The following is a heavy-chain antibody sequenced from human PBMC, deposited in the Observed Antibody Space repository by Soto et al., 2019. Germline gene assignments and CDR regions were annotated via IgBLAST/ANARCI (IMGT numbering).Heavy chain of an antibody. Sequence: ASVKVSCKASGYTFTSYAMHWVRQAPGLRLEWMGWINAGNGNTKYSQKFQGRVTITRDTSASTAYMELSSLRSEDTAVYYCARVATTVTTIPLNFDYWGQGTLVTVSS. CDR2: INAGNGNT. J-gene: IGHJ4*02. V-gene: IGHV1-3*01. CDR1: GYTFTSYA. CDR3: ARVATTVTTIPLNFDY. D-gene: IGHD4-4*01.